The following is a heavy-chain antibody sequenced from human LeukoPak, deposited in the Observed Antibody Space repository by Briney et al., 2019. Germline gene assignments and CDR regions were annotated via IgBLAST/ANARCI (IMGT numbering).Heavy chain of an antibody. J-gene: IGHJ4*02. CDR1: GGSISSYY. Sequence: SETLSLTCTVSGGSISSYYWSWIRQPPGKGLEWIGFIYYSGSTNYNPSLKGRVTISVDTSKNHFSLKLSSVTAADTAVYYCARSNYYDSSAVDYWGQGTLVTVSS. D-gene: IGHD3-22*01. CDR3: ARSNYYDSSAVDY. V-gene: IGHV4-59*12. CDR2: IYYSGST.